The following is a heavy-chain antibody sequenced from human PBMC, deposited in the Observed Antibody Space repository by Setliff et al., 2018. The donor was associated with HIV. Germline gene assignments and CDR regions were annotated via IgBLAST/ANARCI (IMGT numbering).Heavy chain of an antibody. CDR3: ARAVIRREDRGMWTKLWSAPNHMDV. V-gene: IGHV4-59*01. D-gene: IGHD3-10*01. Sequence: SETLSLTCSLSGGSISNYYWVWIRQSPGKGLEWIGHIHYGGGTYHNPSLESRVSISRDTSKNQFSLNLRDVTAGDTALYYCARAVIRREDRGMWTKLWSAPNHMDVWGKGITVTVSS. CDR2: IHYGGGT. J-gene: IGHJ6*03. CDR1: GGSISNYY.